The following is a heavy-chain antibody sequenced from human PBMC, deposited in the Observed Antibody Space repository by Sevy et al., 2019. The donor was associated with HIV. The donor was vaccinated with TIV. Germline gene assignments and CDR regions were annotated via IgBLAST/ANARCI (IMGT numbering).Heavy chain of an antibody. CDR1: GDSVSSNSAA. V-gene: IGHV6-1*01. CDR2: TYYRSRWYN. CDR3: ARNRQYSSSSALDY. Sequence: KQSQTLSLTCAISGDSVSSNSAAWNWIRQSPSRGLEWLGRTYYRSRWYNDYAVSVKSRITINPDTSKNQFSLQLNSVTPEDTAVYYCARNRQYSSSSALDYWGQGTLVTVSS. J-gene: IGHJ4*02. D-gene: IGHD6-6*01.